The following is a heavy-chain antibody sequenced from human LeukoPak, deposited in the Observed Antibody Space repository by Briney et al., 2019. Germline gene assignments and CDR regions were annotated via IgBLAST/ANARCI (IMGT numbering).Heavy chain of an antibody. V-gene: IGHV4-4*02. CDR3: ARYYPGIAVAGRNPFDI. CDR1: GASIRSSTNW. CDR2: ILQSGST. Sequence: SGTLSLTCGVSGASIRSSTNWWSWVRQPPGKGLEWIGEILQSGSTNYNPSLKSRVTISVDTSKNQFSLKLSSVTAADTAVYYCARYYPGIAVAGRNPFDIWGQGTMVTVSS. D-gene: IGHD6-13*01. J-gene: IGHJ3*02.